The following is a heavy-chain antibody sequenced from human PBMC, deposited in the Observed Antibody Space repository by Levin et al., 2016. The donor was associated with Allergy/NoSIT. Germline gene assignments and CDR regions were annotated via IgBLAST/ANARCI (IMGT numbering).Heavy chain of an antibody. V-gene: IGHV4-39*07. Sequence: WIRQPPGKGLEWIGSIYYSGSTYYNPSLKSRVTISVDTSKNQFSLKLSSVTAADTAVYYCARDTVTTYYYYGMDVWSQGTTVTVSS. D-gene: IGHD4-17*01. CDR2: IYYSGST. CDR3: ARDTVTTYYYYGMDV. J-gene: IGHJ6*02.